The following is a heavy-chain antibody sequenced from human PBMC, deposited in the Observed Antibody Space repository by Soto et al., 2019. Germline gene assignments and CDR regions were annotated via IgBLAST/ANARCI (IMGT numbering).Heavy chain of an antibody. CDR3: ARVSGGDYDRPFDH. CDR1: GGSISTYY. Sequence: SETLSLTCTVSGGSISTYYWNWIRQPPGKGLEWIGYIYYTGNTNYNPSLKSRVTISVDTSKSQFSLKLRSVTAADTAVYYCARVSGGDYDRPFDHWGQGTLVTVSS. V-gene: IGHV4-59*01. J-gene: IGHJ4*02. D-gene: IGHD4-17*01. CDR2: IYYTGNT.